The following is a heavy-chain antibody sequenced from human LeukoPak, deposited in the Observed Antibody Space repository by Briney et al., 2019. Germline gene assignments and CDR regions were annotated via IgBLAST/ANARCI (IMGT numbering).Heavy chain of an antibody. CDR3: ARDSSGVTTAYYFDY. D-gene: IGHD3-10*01. CDR1: GGSISSGSYY. Sequence: SETLSLTCTVSGGSISSGSYYWSWIRQPAGKGLEWIGRIYTSGSTHYNPSLKSRVTISVDTSKNQFSLKLNSVTAADTAVYYCARDSSGVTTAYYFDYWGQGTLVTVSS. CDR2: IYTSGST. V-gene: IGHV4-61*02. J-gene: IGHJ4*02.